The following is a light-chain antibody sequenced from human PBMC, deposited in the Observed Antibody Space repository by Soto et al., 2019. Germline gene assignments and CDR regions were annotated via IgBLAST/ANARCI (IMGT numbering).Light chain of an antibody. CDR1: QGVSSSY. V-gene: IGKV3-20*01. CDR2: AAS. Sequence: EIQLTQSPGTLSLSAGERATLSCRASQGVSSSYLAWYQQKPGKAPMLLIYAASIRATGIPDRFSGSGSGTDFTLTISRLEPEDVAVYYCQQYSSAPVTFGPGTKVDIK. CDR3: QQYSSAPVT. J-gene: IGKJ3*01.